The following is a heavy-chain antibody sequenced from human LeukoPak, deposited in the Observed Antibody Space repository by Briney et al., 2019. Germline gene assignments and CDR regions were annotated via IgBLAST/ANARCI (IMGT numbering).Heavy chain of an antibody. J-gene: IGHJ5*02. Sequence: GGSLRLSCAASAFTFSSYAMSWVRQAPGKGLEWVSAINNVGDSSYYADSVKGRFTISRDNSKNTLYLQMNSLRAEDTAVYYCAKGGSYYTSSWFDPWGEGTLVTVSS. CDR2: INNVGDSS. CDR1: AFTFSSYA. D-gene: IGHD3-10*01. V-gene: IGHV3-23*01. CDR3: AKGGSYYTSSWFDP.